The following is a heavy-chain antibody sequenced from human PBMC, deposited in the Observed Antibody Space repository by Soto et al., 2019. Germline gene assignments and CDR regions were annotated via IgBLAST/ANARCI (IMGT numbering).Heavy chain of an antibody. D-gene: IGHD5-12*01. J-gene: IGHJ4*01. CDR2: ISVNGSNT. Sequence: PGGSLRLSCASAVFTFINYAMIWFHPAPLDGLECVSTISVNGSNTHYSDSVKGRFTISRDNSKNTLYLQMNSLRAEDTAVYYWTKTPLAGYNLSARYFDDWG. CDR1: VFTFINYA. CDR3: TKTPLAGYNLSARYFDD. V-gene: IGHV3-23*01.